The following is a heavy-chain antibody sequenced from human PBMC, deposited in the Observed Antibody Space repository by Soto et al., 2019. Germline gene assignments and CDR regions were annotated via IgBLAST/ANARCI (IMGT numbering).Heavy chain of an antibody. CDR2: IYYSGST. CDR1: GCSISSGDYY. J-gene: IGHJ5*02. V-gene: IGHV4-30-4*01. D-gene: IGHD3-10*01. CDR3: AGEATMVRGLFDP. Sequence: PSETLSLTCTVSGCSISSGDYYWSWIRQPPGKGLEWIGYIYYSGSTYYNPSLKSRVTVSVDTSKNQFSLKLSSVTAADTAVYYCAGEATMVRGLFDPWGQGTLVTVSS.